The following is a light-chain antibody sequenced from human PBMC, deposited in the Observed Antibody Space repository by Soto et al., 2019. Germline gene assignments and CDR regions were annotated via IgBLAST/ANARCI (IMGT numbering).Light chain of an antibody. CDR3: QQWSKWPQIN. V-gene: IGKV3-11*01. CDR2: DAS. J-gene: IGKJ4*01. CDR1: HSVSSY. Sequence: EIVLTQFPATLSLSPGERATLFCRATHSVSSYFAWYQQKPGQAPRLLIYDASNRATDIPARFSGSGSGTDFTLTISSIESEDFAVSSCQQWSKWPQINFGGGYKVDIK.